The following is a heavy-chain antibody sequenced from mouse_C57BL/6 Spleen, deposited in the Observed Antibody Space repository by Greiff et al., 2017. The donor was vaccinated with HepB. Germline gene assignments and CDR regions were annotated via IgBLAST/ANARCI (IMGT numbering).Heavy chain of an antibody. D-gene: IGHD1-1*01. J-gene: IGHJ4*01. V-gene: IGHV1-4*01. CDR3: ARGTTVEPMDY. Sequence: VQLQQSGAELARPGASVKMSCKASGYTFTSYTMHWVKQRPGQGLEWIGYINPSSGYTKYNQKFKDKATLTADKSSSTAYMQLSSLTSEDSAVYYCARGTTVEPMDYWGQGTSVTVSS. CDR1: GYTFTSYT. CDR2: INPSSGYT.